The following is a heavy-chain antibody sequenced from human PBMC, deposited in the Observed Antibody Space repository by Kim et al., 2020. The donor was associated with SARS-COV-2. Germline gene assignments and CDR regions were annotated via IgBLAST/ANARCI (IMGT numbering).Heavy chain of an antibody. Sequence: VKGRFTISRENAKNYLYLQMNSRRAGDTAVYYCARAMINSGSYYGDAFDIWGQGTMVTVSS. CDR3: ARAMINSGSYYGDAFDI. D-gene: IGHD1-26*01. J-gene: IGHJ3*02. V-gene: IGHV3-13*01.